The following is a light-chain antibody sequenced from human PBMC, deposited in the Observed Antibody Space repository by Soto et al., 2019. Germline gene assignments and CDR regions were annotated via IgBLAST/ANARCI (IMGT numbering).Light chain of an antibody. CDR2: GAS. CDR3: QQYNNWLWT. J-gene: IGKJ1*01. Sequence: EIVMTQSPATLSVSPGERATLSCRASQSVNSNLVWYQQKPGQAPRLLIYGASTRATGIPGRFSGSGYGTEFTLTISSLQSEDFAVYYCQQYNNWLWTFGQGTKVEFK. CDR1: QSVNSN. V-gene: IGKV3-15*01.